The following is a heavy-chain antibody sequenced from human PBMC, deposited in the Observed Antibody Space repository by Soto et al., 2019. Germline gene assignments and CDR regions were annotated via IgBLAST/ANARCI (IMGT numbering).Heavy chain of an antibody. V-gene: IGHV3-30-3*01. CDR2: ISYDGNNK. J-gene: IGHJ3*02. CDR3: AKGKYSGSYRDAFDI. CDR1: GFTYSTYT. Sequence: GGSLRLSCAASGFTYSTYTMHWVRQAPGKGLEWVAVISYDGNNKFYADSVKGRFTISRDNSKNTLYLQMNSLRAEDTAVYYCAKGKYSGSYRDAFDIWGQGTMVTVSS. D-gene: IGHD1-26*01.